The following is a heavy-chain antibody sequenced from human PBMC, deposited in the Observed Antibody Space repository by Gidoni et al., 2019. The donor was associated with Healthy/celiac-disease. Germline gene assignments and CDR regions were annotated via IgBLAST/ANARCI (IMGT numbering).Heavy chain of an antibody. CDR2: IIPIFGTA. V-gene: IGHV1-69*06. J-gene: IGHJ4*02. CDR1: GCTFGSYA. CDR3: ARDSGGDYVNKD. D-gene: IGHD4-17*01. Sequence: QVQRRQSGAEVKKPGSSVKVSCKASGCTFGSYAISWVRQAPGQGLEWMGGIIPIFGTANYAQKFQGRVTITADKSTSTAYMELISLSSEDPAVYYCARDSGGDYVNKDWGQGTLVTVSS.